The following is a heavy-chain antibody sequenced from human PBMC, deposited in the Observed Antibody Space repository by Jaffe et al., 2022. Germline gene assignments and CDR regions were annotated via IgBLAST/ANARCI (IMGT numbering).Heavy chain of an antibody. V-gene: IGHV3-66*02. CDR1: GFTVSSNY. D-gene: IGHD4-17*01. CDR3: ARESQYGDYAYYYYYYMDV. Sequence: EVQLVESGGGLVQPGGSLRLSCAASGFTVSSNYMSWVRQAPGKGLEWVSVIYSGGSTYYADSVKGRFTISRDNSKNTLYLQMNSLRAEDTAVYYCARESQYGDYAYYYYYYMDVWGKGTTVTVSS. CDR2: IYSGGST. J-gene: IGHJ6*03.